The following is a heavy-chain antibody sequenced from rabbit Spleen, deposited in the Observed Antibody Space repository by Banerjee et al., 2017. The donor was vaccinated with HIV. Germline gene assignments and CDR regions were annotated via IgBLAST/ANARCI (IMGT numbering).Heavy chain of an antibody. CDR2: IDPVFGIT. D-gene: IGHD8-1*01. CDR3: ARDGAGGSYFAL. Sequence: QLVESGGGLVQPGGSLKLSCKASGFTLSTYYMNWVRQAPGKGLEWIGYIDPVFGITYYANWVNGRFSISRENAQNTMFLQMTSLTAADTATYFCARDGAGGSYFALWGPGTLVTVS. V-gene: IGHV1S7*01. CDR1: GFTLSTYY. J-gene: IGHJ4*01.